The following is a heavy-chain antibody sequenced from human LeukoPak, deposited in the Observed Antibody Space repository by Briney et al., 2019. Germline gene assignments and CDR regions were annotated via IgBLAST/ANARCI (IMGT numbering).Heavy chain of an antibody. Sequence: GASVKVSCKVSGYTLTELSMHWVRQAPGKGLEWMGGFDPEDGETIYAQKFQGRVTMTRDTSTSTVYMELSSLRSEDTAVYYCAREGVTVFDYWGQGTLVTVSS. J-gene: IGHJ4*02. D-gene: IGHD4-23*01. CDR3: AREGVTVFDY. V-gene: IGHV1-24*01. CDR2: FDPEDGET. CDR1: GYTLTELS.